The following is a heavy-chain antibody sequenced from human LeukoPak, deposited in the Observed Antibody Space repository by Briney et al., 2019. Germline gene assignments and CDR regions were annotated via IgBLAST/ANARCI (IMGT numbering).Heavy chain of an antibody. CDR2: IYTSGST. V-gene: IGHV4-4*07. CDR1: GGSISSHY. CDR3: ARGTPTPYDFWSGYYPYYFDY. J-gene: IGHJ4*02. D-gene: IGHD3-3*01. Sequence: LETLSLTCTVSGGSISSHYWSWIRQPAGKGLEWIGRIYTSGSTNYNPSLKSRVTMSVDTSKNQFSLKLSSVTAADTAVYYCARGTPTPYDFWSGYYPYYFDYWGQGTLVTVSS.